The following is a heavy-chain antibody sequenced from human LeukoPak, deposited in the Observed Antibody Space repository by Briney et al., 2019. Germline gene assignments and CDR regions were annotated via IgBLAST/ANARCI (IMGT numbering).Heavy chain of an antibody. CDR2: IKEDGSQT. J-gene: IGHJ4*02. D-gene: IGHD2-2*01. Sequence: GGSLRLSCTASGFTFNRYWMSWARQVPGKGPEFVANIKEDGSQTSYVDFVRGRFTISRDNVKNSVSLQMNSLRAEDTAVYYCARDSALVVPAAVDYWGQGTLVTVSS. V-gene: IGHV3-7*01. CDR3: ARDSALVVPAAVDY. CDR1: GFTFNRYW.